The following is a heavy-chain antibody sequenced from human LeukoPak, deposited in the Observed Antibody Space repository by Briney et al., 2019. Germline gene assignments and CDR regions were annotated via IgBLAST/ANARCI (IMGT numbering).Heavy chain of an antibody. D-gene: IGHD5-12*01. V-gene: IGHV1-2*02. J-gene: IGHJ5*02. CDR2: INPNSGGT. CDR3: ARTDIVVTSWFDP. CDR1: GYTFTGYY. Sequence: ASVKVSCKASGYTFTGYYMHWVRQAPGQGLEWMGWINPNSGGTNYAQKFQGRVTMTRDTSISTAYMELSRLRSDDTAVYYCARTDIVVTSWFDPWGQGTLVTVSS.